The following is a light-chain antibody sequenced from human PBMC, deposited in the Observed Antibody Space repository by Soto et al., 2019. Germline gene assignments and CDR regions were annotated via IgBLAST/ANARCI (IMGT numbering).Light chain of an antibody. CDR3: QQYNTYWT. J-gene: IGKJ1*01. CDR1: QSISSW. Sequence: DIQMTQSPSTLSASVGDRVTITCRASQSISSWLAWYQQKPGKAPKLLIYKASNLESGVPSRFSGSGSGTEFNLTMSILQPDDFATYYCQQYNTYWTFGQGAKVEIK. V-gene: IGKV1-5*03. CDR2: KAS.